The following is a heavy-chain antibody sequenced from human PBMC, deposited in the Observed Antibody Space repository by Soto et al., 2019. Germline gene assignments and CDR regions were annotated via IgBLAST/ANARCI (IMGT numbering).Heavy chain of an antibody. CDR2: ISSSSSYI. CDR3: ARAHIRHGTAQIQPAAFDI. Sequence: GGSLGLSCAASGVTFSSYSMNWVRQAPGKGLEWVSSISSSSSYIYYADSVKGRFTISRDNAKNSLYLQMNSLRAEDTAVYYCARAHIRHGTAQIQPAAFDIWGQGTMVTVSS. CDR1: GVTFSSYS. V-gene: IGHV3-21*01. J-gene: IGHJ3*02. D-gene: IGHD1-1*01.